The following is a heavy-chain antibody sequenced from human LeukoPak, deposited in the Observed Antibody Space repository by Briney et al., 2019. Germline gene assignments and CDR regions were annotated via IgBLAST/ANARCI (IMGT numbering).Heavy chain of an antibody. CDR2: IYTSGST. V-gene: IGHV4-4*07. CDR1: GGSISSYY. D-gene: IGHD3-10*01. J-gene: IGHJ4*02. Sequence: PSETLSLTCTVSGGSISSYYWSWIRRPAGKGLEWIGRIYTSGSTNYNPSLKSRVTMSVDTSKNQFSLKLSSVTAADTAVYYCARGRYYYGSGSYSSHDYWGQGTLVTVSS. CDR3: ARGRYYYGSGSYSSHDY.